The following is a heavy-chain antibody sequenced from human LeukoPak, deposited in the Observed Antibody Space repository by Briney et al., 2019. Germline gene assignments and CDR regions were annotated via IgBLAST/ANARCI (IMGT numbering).Heavy chain of an antibody. Sequence: GGSLRLSCAASGFTFSDYYMSWIRQAPGKGLEWVSYISNSGSTIYYADSVKGRFTISRDNAKNSLYLQMNSLRAEDTAVYYCARDLQQLVPFDYWGQGTLVTVSS. CDR3: ARDLQQLVPFDY. CDR1: GFTFSDYY. D-gene: IGHD6-13*01. J-gene: IGHJ4*02. CDR2: ISNSGSTI. V-gene: IGHV3-11*01.